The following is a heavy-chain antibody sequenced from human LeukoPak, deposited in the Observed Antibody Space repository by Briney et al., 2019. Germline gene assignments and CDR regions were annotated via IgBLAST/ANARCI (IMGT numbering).Heavy chain of an antibody. CDR3: ARERGPVDY. CDR2: ISSSSDTI. CDR1: GFTFSSYS. Sequence: AGSLRLSCAASGFTFSSYSMNWVRQAPGTGLEWVSYISSSSDTIYYADSVKGRFTISRDNAKNSLYLQMNSLRAEDTSVYYCARERGPVDYWGQGTLVTVSS. V-gene: IGHV3-48*01. J-gene: IGHJ4*02. D-gene: IGHD3-10*01.